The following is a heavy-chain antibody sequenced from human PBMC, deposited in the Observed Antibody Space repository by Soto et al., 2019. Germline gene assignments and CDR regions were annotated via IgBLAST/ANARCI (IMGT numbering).Heavy chain of an antibody. J-gene: IGHJ6*02. D-gene: IGHD2-15*01. Sequence: GASVKVSCKASGYTFTSYAMHWVRQAPGQRLEWMGWINAGNGNTKYSQKFQGRVTITRDTSASTAYMELSSLRSEDTAVYYCASGGDIVGVVAATKKYYSGMDVWGQGTTVTV. CDR3: ASGGDIVGVVAATKKYYSGMDV. V-gene: IGHV1-3*01. CDR2: INAGNGNT. CDR1: GYTFTSYA.